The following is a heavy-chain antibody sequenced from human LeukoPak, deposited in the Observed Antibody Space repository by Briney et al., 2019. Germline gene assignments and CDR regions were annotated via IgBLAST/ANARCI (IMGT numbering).Heavy chain of an antibody. CDR3: AKATYGDYSAYYYGMDV. D-gene: IGHD4-17*01. Sequence: ASVKVSCKASGYTFTGYYMHWVRQAPGQGLEWMGWINPNSGGTNYAQKFQGRVTMTRDTSISTAYMELSRLRSDDTAVYYCAKATYGDYSAYYYGMDVWGQGTTVTVSS. V-gene: IGHV1-2*02. CDR2: INPNSGGT. CDR1: GYTFTGYY. J-gene: IGHJ6*02.